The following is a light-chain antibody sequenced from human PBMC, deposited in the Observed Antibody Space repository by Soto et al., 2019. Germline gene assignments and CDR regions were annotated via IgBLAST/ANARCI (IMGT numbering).Light chain of an antibody. J-gene: IGKJ1*01. CDR1: QSISSW. CDR3: QHYNSYSEA. CDR2: KAS. Sequence: DIEMTQAPFTLSASVGDRVTITCRASQSISSWLAWYQQKKGKAPKLLIYKASTLKSGVPSRFSGSGYGTEFNLTISSLQPDDFATYYCQHYNSYSEAFGQGTKVDIK. V-gene: IGKV1-5*03.